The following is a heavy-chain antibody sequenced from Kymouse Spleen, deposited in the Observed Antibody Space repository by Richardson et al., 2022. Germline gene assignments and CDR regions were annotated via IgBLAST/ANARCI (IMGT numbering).Heavy chain of an antibody. CDR1: GGSFSGYY. Sequence: QVQLQQWGAGLLKPSETLSLTCAVYGGSFSGYYWSWIRQPPGKGLEWIGEINHSGSTNYNPSLKSRVTISVDTSKNQFSLKLSSVTAADTAVYYCARDVLSIAARPGYYYYGMDVWGQGTTVTVSS. CDR3: ARDVLSIAARPGYYYYGMDV. D-gene: IGHD6-6*01. V-gene: IGHV4-34*01. J-gene: IGHJ6*02. CDR2: INHSGST.